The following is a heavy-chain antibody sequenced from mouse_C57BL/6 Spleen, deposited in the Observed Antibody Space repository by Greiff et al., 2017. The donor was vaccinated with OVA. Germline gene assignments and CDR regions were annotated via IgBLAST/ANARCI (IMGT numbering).Heavy chain of an antibody. Sequence: QVQLQQSGAELVKRGASVKLSCKASGYTFTSYWMHWVKQRPGQGLEWIGMIHPNSGSTNYNEKFKSKATLTVDKSSSTAYMQLSSLTSEDSAVYYCASYYYGNYWGQGTTLTVSS. CDR1: GYTFTSYW. CDR2: IHPNSGST. CDR3: ASYYYGNY. D-gene: IGHD1-1*01. J-gene: IGHJ2*01. V-gene: IGHV1-64*01.